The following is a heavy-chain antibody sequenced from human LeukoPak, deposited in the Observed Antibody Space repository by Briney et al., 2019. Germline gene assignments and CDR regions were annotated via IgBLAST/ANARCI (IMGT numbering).Heavy chain of an antibody. CDR3: ARGGWELPEGSLDY. Sequence: PSETLSLTCAVYGGSFSGYYWSWIRQPPGKGLEWIGEINHSGSTNYNPPLKSRVTISVDASKNQFSLKLSSVTAADTAVYYCARGGWELPEGSLDYWGQGTLVTVSS. D-gene: IGHD1-26*01. CDR2: INHSGST. J-gene: IGHJ4*02. CDR1: GGSFSGYY. V-gene: IGHV4-34*01.